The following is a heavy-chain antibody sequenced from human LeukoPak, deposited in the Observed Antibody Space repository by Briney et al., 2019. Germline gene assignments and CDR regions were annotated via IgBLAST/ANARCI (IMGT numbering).Heavy chain of an antibody. V-gene: IGHV5-10-1*01. Sequence: GESLKISCKGSGYSITSYWISWVRQMPGKGLEWMGRIDPSDSYTNYSPSFQGHVTISADKSISTAYLQWSSLKASDTAMYYCARWETTGYSSGWSDYWGQGTLVTVSS. J-gene: IGHJ4*02. CDR3: ARWETTGYSSGWSDY. CDR2: IDPSDSYT. CDR1: GYSITSYW. D-gene: IGHD6-19*01.